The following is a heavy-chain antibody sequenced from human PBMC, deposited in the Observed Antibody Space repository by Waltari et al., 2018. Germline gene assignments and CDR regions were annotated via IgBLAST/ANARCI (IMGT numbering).Heavy chain of an antibody. CDR1: GFTFSSYG. Sequence: QVQLVESGGGVVQPGRSLRLSCAASGFTFSSYGMHWVRQAPGEGVEWVAYISYDGCNKYYADSVKGRFTISRDNSKNTLYLQMNSLRAEDTAVYYCANPTYYDFCWGQGTLVTVSS. CDR3: ANPTYYDFC. CDR2: ISYDGCNK. D-gene: IGHD3-3*01. V-gene: IGHV3-30*18. J-gene: IGHJ4*02.